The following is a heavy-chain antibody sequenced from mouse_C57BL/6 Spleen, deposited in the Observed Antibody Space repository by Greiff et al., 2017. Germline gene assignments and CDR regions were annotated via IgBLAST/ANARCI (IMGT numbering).Heavy chain of an antibody. Sequence: QVQLQQPGTELVKPGASVKLSCKASGYTFTSYWMHWVKQRPGQGLEWIGNINPSNGGTNYNEKFKSKATLTVDKSSSTAYMQLSRLTSEDSAVYYCARWGSSGYVRFAYWGQGTLVTVSA. D-gene: IGHD3-2*02. CDR1: GYTFTSYW. J-gene: IGHJ3*01. CDR3: ARWGSSGYVRFAY. V-gene: IGHV1-53*01. CDR2: INPSNGGT.